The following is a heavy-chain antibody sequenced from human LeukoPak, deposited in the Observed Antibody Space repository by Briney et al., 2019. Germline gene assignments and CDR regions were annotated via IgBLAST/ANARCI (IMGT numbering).Heavy chain of an antibody. V-gene: IGHV1-18*01. CDR3: ARVDNPLEYSKPPSGYYYGMDG. CDR2: ISAYNGNT. CDR1: GYTFTSYV. Sequence: ASVTVSYKASGYTFTSYVILWVRQAPGQGLEWMGWISAYNGNTNYAQKLQGRVTMTRDPSTSTAYMELRSLRSDDTAVYSWARVDNPLEYSKPPSGYYYGMDGWGQGTTVTVSS. D-gene: IGHD4-11*01. J-gene: IGHJ6*02.